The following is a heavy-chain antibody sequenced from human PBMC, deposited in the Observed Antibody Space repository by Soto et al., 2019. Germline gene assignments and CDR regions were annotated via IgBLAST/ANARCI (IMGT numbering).Heavy chain of an antibody. V-gene: IGHV4-31*03. CDR2: IYYSGST. CDR1: GGSISSGGYY. D-gene: IGHD3-16*01. J-gene: IGHJ4*02. CDR3: ARGGDPYYFDF. Sequence: QVQLQESGPGLVKPSQTLSLTCTVSGGSISSGGYYWSWIRQHPGKGLEWIGYIYYSGSTYYNPSLKSRGTISVDTSKNQFALKLSSVTAADTAVYYCARGGDPYYFDFWGQGTLVTVSS.